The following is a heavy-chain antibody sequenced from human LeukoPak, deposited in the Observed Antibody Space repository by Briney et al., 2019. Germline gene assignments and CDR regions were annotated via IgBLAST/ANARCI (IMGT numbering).Heavy chain of an antibody. CDR2: ISYTGST. D-gene: IGHD1-26*01. CDR3: ARAGRWEGRPHAFDI. CDR1: GGSISRYY. Sequence: PSETLSLTCTVSGGSISRYYWSWIRQPPGKGLEWIGYISYTGSTTYNSSLKSRVTISLDTSQNQFSLKLTSVTPADTAVYYCARAGRWEGRPHAFDIWGQGTMVAVSS. V-gene: IGHV4-59*01. J-gene: IGHJ3*02.